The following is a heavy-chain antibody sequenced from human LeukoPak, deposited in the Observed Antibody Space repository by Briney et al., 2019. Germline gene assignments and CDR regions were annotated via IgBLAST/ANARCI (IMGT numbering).Heavy chain of an antibody. CDR3: ARSGIMAAFDI. CDR1: GGTFSSYA. J-gene: IGHJ3*02. V-gene: IGHV1-69*04. D-gene: IGHD3-16*01. CDR2: IIPILGIA. Sequence: GASVKFSCKASGGTFSSYAISWVRQAPGQGLEWMGRIIPILGIANYAQKFQGRVTITADKSTSTAYMELSSLRSEDTVVYYCARSGIMAAFDIWGQGTMVTVSS.